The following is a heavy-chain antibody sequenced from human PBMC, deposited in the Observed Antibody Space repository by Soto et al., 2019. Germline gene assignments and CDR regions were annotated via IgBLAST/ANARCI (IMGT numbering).Heavy chain of an antibody. J-gene: IGHJ5*02. D-gene: IGHD3-10*01. CDR3: ASLSLTYYGSGNWFDP. CDR1: GGSISSYY. V-gene: IGHV4-59*08. CDR2: IYYSGST. Sequence: SETLSLTCTVSGGSISSYYWSWIRQPPGKGLEWIGYIYYSGSTNYNPSLKSRVTISVDTSKNQFSLKLSSVTAADTAVYYCASLSLTYYGSGNWFDPWGQGTLVTVSS.